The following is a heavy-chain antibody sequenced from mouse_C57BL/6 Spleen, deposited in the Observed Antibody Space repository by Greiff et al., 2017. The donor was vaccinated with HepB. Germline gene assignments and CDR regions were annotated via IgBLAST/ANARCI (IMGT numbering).Heavy chain of an antibody. CDR2: ISSGGDYI. J-gene: IGHJ3*01. CDR3: TRGSVPWFAY. Sequence: EVQRVESGEGLVKPGGSLKLSCAASGFTFSSYAMSWVRQTPEKRLEWVAYISSGGDYIYYADTVKGRFTISRDNARNTLYLQMSSLKSEDTAMYYCTRGSVPWFAYWGQGTLVTVSA. CDR1: GFTFSSYA. V-gene: IGHV5-9-1*02.